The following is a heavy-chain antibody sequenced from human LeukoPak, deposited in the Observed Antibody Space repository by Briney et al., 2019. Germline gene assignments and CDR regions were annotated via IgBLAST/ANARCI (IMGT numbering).Heavy chain of an antibody. V-gene: IGHV2-5*02. Sequence: ESGPTLVKPTQTLTLTCTFSGFSFSSRGVGVGWIRQPPGKALEWLALIYWEDDQRYSPSLKRRLTITKDTPKNQVVLTMTNMGPVDTGTYYCARLHNSDWSYDYWGQGALVTVSS. CDR3: ARLHNSDWSYDY. CDR2: IYWEDDQ. J-gene: IGHJ4*02. CDR1: GFSFSSRGVG. D-gene: IGHD6-19*01.